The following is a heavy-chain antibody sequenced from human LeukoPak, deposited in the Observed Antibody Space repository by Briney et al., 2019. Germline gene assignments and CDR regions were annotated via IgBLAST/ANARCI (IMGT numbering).Heavy chain of an antibody. Sequence: GGSLRLSCTASGLTFGEQCMRCVRQAPGKGLEWVGFIRSKAYGGTTEYAASVKGRFIISRDDFKSIAYLQMNSLKTEDTAAYHCTRSRSGWYIDYWGQGTLVTVSS. CDR2: IRSKAYGGTT. J-gene: IGHJ4*02. CDR1: GLTFGEQC. CDR3: TRSRSGWYIDY. D-gene: IGHD6-19*01. V-gene: IGHV3-49*04.